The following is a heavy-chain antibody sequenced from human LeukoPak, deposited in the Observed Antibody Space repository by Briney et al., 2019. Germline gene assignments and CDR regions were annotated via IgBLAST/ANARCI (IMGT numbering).Heavy chain of an antibody. CDR2: ISYSSSYI. D-gene: IGHD4-17*01. V-gene: IGHV3-21*01. CDR1: GFIFSNYY. J-gene: IGHJ4*02. Sequence: GGSLRLSCEPSGFIFSNYYMHWVRQAPGKGLEWVSSISYSSSYIYYADSVKGRFTISRDNAKNSLYLQMNSLRAEDTAVYYCARIAVTYTFDYWGQGTLVTVSS. CDR3: ARIAVTYTFDY.